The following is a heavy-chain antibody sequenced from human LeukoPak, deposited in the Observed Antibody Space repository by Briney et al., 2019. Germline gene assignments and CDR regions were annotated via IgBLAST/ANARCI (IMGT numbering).Heavy chain of an antibody. CDR1: GGSFSGYY. J-gene: IGHJ4*02. CDR3: ARARLRLSFSFDY. V-gene: IGHV4-34*01. Sequence: SETLSLTCAVYGGSFSGYYWSWIRQPPGKGLEWIGEINHSGSTNYNPSLKSRVTISVDTSKNQFSLKLSSVTAADTAVYYCARARLRLSFSFDYWGQGTLATVSS. D-gene: IGHD4/OR15-4a*01. CDR2: INHSGST.